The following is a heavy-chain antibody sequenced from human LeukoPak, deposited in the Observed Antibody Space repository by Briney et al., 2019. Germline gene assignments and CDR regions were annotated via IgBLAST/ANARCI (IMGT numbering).Heavy chain of an antibody. CDR3: AKATSGWYGLFDS. Sequence: SETLSLTCTVPGDSITSYYWSWIRQPPGKGLEWIGYIYYSGSTNYNPSLKSRVTISIDTSKNQFSLKLSSVTAADTAVYYCAKATSGWYGLFDSWGQGTLVTVSS. V-gene: IGHV4-59*01. CDR2: IYYSGST. D-gene: IGHD6-19*01. J-gene: IGHJ4*02. CDR1: GDSITSYY.